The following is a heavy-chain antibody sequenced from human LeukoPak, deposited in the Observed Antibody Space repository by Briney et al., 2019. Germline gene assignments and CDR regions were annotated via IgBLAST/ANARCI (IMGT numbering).Heavy chain of an antibody. CDR1: GYTFTSYD. J-gene: IGHJ6*02. Sequence: ASVKVSCKASGYTFTSYDINWVRQATGQGLEWMGWMNPNSGNTGYAQKFQGRVTMTRNTSISTAYMELSSLRSEDTAVYYCARDIVVVPAANVGGGYSYGHYGMDVWGQGTTVTVSS. CDR3: ARDIVVVPAANVGGGYSYGHYGMDV. V-gene: IGHV1-8*01. CDR2: MNPNSGNT. D-gene: IGHD2-2*01.